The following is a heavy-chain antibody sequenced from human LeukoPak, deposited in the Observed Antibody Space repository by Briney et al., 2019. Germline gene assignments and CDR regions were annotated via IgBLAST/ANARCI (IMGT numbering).Heavy chain of an antibody. CDR2: VFHDGST. CDR1: EGSVSTYF. V-gene: IGHV4-59*02. D-gene: IGHD2-2*01. CDR3: ATLPTASSFGS. Sequence: PSETLSLTCTVSEGSVSTYFWNWLWQPPGGGLEWIGHVFHDGSTNLNPSLKSRVTISIDSSKNQFSLKLRAVTAADTAVYYCATLPTASSFGSWGQGTLVTVSS. J-gene: IGHJ4*02.